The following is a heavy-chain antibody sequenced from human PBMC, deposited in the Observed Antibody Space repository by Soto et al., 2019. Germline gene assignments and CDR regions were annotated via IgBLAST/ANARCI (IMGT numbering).Heavy chain of an antibody. Sequence: QVQLVESGGGAVQPGRSLRLSCVVPGSIFSGYGMHWVRQAPGKGLEWVAVIWYDGSNKYYADSVEGRFTISRDNSKNTLYLQMDSLRVEDTAVYYCAREGIGGTAFRGYCDYWGQGTLVTVSS. CDR2: IWYDGSNK. V-gene: IGHV3-33*01. CDR1: GSIFSGYG. D-gene: IGHD1-7*01. CDR3: AREGIGGTAFRGYCDY. J-gene: IGHJ4*02.